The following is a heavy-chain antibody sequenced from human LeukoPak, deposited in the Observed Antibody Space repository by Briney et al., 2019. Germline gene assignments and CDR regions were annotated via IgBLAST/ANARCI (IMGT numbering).Heavy chain of an antibody. CDR1: GYTFTGYY. V-gene: IGHV1-2*02. Sequence: SVKVSCKASGYTFTGYYMHWVRQAPGQGLEWMGWINPNSGGTNYAQKFQGRVTMTRDTSISTAYMELSRLRSDDTAVYYCASLYGSGSYPVDYWGQGTLVTVSS. D-gene: IGHD3-10*01. CDR2: INPNSGGT. CDR3: ASLYGSGSYPVDY. J-gene: IGHJ4*02.